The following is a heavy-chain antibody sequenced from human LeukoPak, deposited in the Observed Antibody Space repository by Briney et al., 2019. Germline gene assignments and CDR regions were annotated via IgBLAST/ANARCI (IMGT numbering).Heavy chain of an antibody. V-gene: IGHV4-30-4*08. CDR2: IYYSWST. CDR1: GGSISSGDYY. D-gene: IGHD3-22*01. CDR3: ARVIRITMIVVVIPGAFDI. J-gene: IGHJ3*02. Sequence: SETLSLTCTVSGGSISSGDYYWSWIRQPPGKGLEWIGYIYYSWSTYYNPSLKSRVTISVDTSKNQFSLKLSSVTAADTAVYYCARVIRITMIVVVIPGAFDIWGQGTMVTVSS.